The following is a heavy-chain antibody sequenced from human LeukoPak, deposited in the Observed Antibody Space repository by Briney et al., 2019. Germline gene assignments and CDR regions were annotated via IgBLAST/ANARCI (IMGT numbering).Heavy chain of an antibody. CDR3: ARISSGKPWGAFDI. D-gene: IGHD3-22*01. J-gene: IGHJ3*02. V-gene: IGHV4-39*07. Sequence: SETLSLTCSVSDGSISSGYYYWAWIRQPPGKGPEWIGSIYYSGSTYYNPSLKSRVTISVDTSKNQFSLKLSSVTAADTAVYYCARISSGKPWGAFDIWGQGTMVTVSS. CDR2: IYYSGST. CDR1: DGSISSGYYY.